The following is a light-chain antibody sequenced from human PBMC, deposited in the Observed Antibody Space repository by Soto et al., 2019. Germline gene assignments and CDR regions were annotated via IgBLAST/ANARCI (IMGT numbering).Light chain of an antibody. CDR3: QHFKVYLWP. Sequence: DVRVSKWPASRPASVGDRVTITCRASQNIERYMAWYQQKPGRAPSLIIFDASTLERGVPSRFSGSGSGTEFTLIISSLQPDDFAPYYCQHFKVYLWPFCQGAKVAIK. J-gene: IGKJ1*01. V-gene: IGKV1-5*01. CDR1: QNIERY. CDR2: DAS.